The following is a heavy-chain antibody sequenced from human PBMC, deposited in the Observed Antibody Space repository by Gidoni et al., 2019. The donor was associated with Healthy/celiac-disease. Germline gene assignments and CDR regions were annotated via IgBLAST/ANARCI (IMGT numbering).Heavy chain of an antibody. CDR1: GYPFTGHY. D-gene: IGHD6-6*01. V-gene: IGHV1-2*02. CDR2: INPNSGGT. J-gene: IGHJ4*02. CDR3: AREDSSSSPDY. Sequence: QVQLVQSGAEVQKPGASVKVSCKASGYPFTGHYMHWVRQAPGQGLAWMVWINPNSGGTNYAQKFQGRVTMTRDTSISTAYMELSRLRSDDTAVYYCAREDSSSSPDYWGQGTLVTVSS.